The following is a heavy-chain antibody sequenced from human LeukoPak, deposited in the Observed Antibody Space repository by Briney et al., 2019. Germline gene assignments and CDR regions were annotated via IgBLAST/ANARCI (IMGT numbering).Heavy chain of an antibody. CDR1: GFTFSSYA. Sequence: GGSLRLSCAASGFTFSSYAMSWVRQAPGKGLEWVSAISGSGGSTYYADSVKGRFTISRDNSKNTLYLQMNSLRAEGTAVYYCAKAVTGIVVVVAAYLAPFDYWGQGTLVTVSS. CDR2: ISGSGGST. J-gene: IGHJ4*02. V-gene: IGHV3-23*01. D-gene: IGHD2-15*01. CDR3: AKAVTGIVVVVAAYLAPFDY.